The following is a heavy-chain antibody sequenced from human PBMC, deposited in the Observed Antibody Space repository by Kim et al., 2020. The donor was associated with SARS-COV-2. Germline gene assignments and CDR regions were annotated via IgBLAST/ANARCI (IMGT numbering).Heavy chain of an antibody. Sequence: GGSLRLSCAASGFTFSSYGMHWVRQAPGKGLEWVAVISYDGSNKYYADSLKGRFTISRDNSKNTLYLQMNSLRAEDTAVYYCARDYCSSTSCYVLYYYYGMDVWGQGTTVTVSS. J-gene: IGHJ6*02. CDR2: ISYDGSNK. CDR3: ARDYCSSTSCYVLYYYYGMDV. D-gene: IGHD2-2*01. V-gene: IGHV3-33*05. CDR1: GFTFSSYG.